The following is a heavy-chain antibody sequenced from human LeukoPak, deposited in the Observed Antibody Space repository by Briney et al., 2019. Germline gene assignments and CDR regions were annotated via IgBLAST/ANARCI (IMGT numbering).Heavy chain of an antibody. CDR3: ARGNMWDYRRYYYYMDV. Sequence: PSDTLSLTCAVTGGSFSRYYWSWIRQPPGKGLEWIGEINHSGSTNYNPSPKSRVTISVDTSKNQFSLKLNSVTAADTAIYYCARGNMWDYRRYYYYMDVWGKGTTVTVSS. CDR2: INHSGST. D-gene: IGHD4-11*01. J-gene: IGHJ6*03. CDR1: GGSFSRYY. V-gene: IGHV4-34*01.